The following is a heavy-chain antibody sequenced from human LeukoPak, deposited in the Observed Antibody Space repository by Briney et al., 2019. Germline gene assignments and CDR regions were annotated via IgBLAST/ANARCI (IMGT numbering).Heavy chain of an antibody. Sequence: RPGGSLRLSCAASGFTFSSYAMGWVRQAPGKGLEWVSAISGSGGSTYYADSVKGRFTISRDNSKNTLYLQMNSLRAEDTAVYYCAKVGGYSSGWPDYWGQGTLVTVSS. J-gene: IGHJ4*02. D-gene: IGHD6-19*01. CDR3: AKVGGYSSGWPDY. CDR1: GFTFSSYA. V-gene: IGHV3-23*01. CDR2: ISGSGGST.